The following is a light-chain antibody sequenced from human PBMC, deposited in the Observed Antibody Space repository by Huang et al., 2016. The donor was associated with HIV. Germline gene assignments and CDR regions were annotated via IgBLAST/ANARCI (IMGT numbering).Light chain of an antibody. V-gene: IGKV1-9*01. CDR1: QDISNS. CDR2: AES. CDR3: QQLNSFL. J-gene: IGKJ3*01. Sequence: IQLTQFPSSLSASIGDRVTISCRATQDISNSLAWYQQRPGKAPKLLIYAESTLQSGVPSRFSVSGSGTVFALTISNLQPEDFATYYCQQLNSFLFGPGTKVDIK.